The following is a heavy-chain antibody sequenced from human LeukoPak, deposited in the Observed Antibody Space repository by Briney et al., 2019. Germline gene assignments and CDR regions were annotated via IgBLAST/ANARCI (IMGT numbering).Heavy chain of an antibody. D-gene: IGHD2-21*01. CDR1: GDTFSSYA. Sequence: SVKVSCKASGDTFSSYAISWVRQAPGQGLEWMGGIIPIFGTANYAQKFQGRVTITADASTSTAYMELSSLRSEDTAVYYCARARCGAPRCYYCYMDVWGKGTTVTVSS. CDR3: ARARCGAPRCYYCYMDV. J-gene: IGHJ6*03. V-gene: IGHV1-69*13. CDR2: IIPIFGTA.